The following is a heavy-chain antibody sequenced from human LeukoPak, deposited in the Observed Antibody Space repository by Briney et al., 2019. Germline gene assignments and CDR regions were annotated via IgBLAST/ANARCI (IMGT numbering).Heavy chain of an antibody. CDR2: INHSGST. D-gene: IGHD3-10*01. J-gene: IGHJ4*02. CDR3: ARGRGQYYYGSGSTPFDY. CDR1: GGSFSGYY. Sequence: SETLSLTCAVYGGSFSGYYWSWIRQPPGKGLEWIGEINHSGSTNYNPSPKSRVTISVDTSKNQFSLKLSSVTAADTAVYYCARGRGQYYYGSGSTPFDYWGQGTLVTVSS. V-gene: IGHV4-34*01.